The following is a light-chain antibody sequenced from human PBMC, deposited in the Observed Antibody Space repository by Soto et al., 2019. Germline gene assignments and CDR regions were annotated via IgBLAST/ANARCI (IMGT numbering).Light chain of an antibody. J-gene: IGKJ1*01. Sequence: EIVLTQSPATLSVSPGERATLSCRASQSVSSNLAWYQQKPGQAPRLLMYGAGNRATGIPDRFSGSGSGTDFTLTISRLEPEDFAVYYCQQYGSSGTFGQGTKVDIK. V-gene: IGKV3-20*01. CDR1: QSVSSN. CDR2: GAG. CDR3: QQYGSSGT.